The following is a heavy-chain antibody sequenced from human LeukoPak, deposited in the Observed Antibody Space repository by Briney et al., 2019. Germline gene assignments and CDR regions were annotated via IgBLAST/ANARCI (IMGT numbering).Heavy chain of an antibody. CDR3: ARGMRAGLELPYYFDY. V-gene: IGHV1-18*01. Sequence: ASVKVSCKASGYTFTSYGISWVRQAPGQGLEWMGWISAYNGNTNYAQKLQGRVTMTTDTSTSTAYMELRSLRSDDTAVYYCARGMRAGLELPYYFDYWGQGTLVTVSS. D-gene: IGHD1-26*01. CDR1: GYTFTSYG. CDR2: ISAYNGNT. J-gene: IGHJ4*02.